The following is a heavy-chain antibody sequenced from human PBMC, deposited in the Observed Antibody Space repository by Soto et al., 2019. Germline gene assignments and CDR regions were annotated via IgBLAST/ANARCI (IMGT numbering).Heavy chain of an antibody. D-gene: IGHD4-17*01. CDR3: ARGPDAYGDYVFDY. CDR2: ISAYNGNT. J-gene: IGHJ4*02. CDR1: GYTLTSYG. V-gene: IGHV1-18*01. Sequence: QVQLVQSGAAVKKPGASVKVSCKASGYTLTSYGISWVRQAPGQGLEWMGWISAYNGNTNYVQKIQGRVTMTTDTSTNTAYMELRSLRSDDTAVYFCARGPDAYGDYVFDYWGQGTLVTVSS.